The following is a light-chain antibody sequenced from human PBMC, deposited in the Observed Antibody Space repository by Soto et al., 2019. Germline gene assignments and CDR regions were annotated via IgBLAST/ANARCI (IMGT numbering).Light chain of an antibody. V-gene: IGLV2-14*01. J-gene: IGLJ1*01. CDR3: SSYTSSSTLGV. CDR1: SSDVGGYNY. CDR2: EVS. Sequence: SALTHPASVSGSPGQSSTISCTGTSSDVGGYNYVSWYQQHPGKAPKLMIYEVSNRPSGVSNRFSGSKSGNTASLTISGLQAEDEADYYCSSYTSSSTLGVFGTGTKVTVL.